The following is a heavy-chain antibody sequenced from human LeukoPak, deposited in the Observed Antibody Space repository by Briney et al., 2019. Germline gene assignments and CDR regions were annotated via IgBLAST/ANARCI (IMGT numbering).Heavy chain of an antibody. CDR1: GFTFSDYY. Sequence: GGSLRLSCAASGFTFSDYYMSWIRQAPGKGLEWVSYISSSGSAIYYADSVKGRFTISRDNAKNSLYLQMNSLRAEDTAVYYCARETPPVGGSHDDYDYWGQGTLVTVSS. CDR3: ARETPPVGGSHDDYDY. V-gene: IGHV3-11*04. CDR2: ISSSGSAI. J-gene: IGHJ4*02. D-gene: IGHD1-26*01.